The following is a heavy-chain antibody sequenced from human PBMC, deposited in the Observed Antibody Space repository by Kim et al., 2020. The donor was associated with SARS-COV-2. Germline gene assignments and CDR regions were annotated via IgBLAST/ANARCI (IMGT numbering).Heavy chain of an antibody. J-gene: IGHJ4*02. Sequence: SETLSLTCAVYGGSFSGYYWSWIRQPPGKGLEWIGEINHSGSTNYNPSLKSRVTISVDTSKNQFSLKLSSVTAADTAVYYCARVRGLVGATGLYCGQGTLVTVSS. CDR3: ARVRGLVGATGLY. CDR2: INHSGST. V-gene: IGHV4-34*01. CDR1: GGSFSGYY. D-gene: IGHD1-26*01.